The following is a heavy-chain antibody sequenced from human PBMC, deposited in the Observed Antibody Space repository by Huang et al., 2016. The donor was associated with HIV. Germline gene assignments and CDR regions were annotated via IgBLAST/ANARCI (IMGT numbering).Heavy chain of an antibody. Sequence: DVQLVESGGGLVKPGGSLRLPCEDFGASFSSSSMSWVSSISDTSRYKYYADSGKGGFTISRDNTKRSMYLQMVSLRVEDTGIYFCAREAVIVGRSYSMESYSWGQGTLVTVSS. D-gene: IGHD1-26*01. CDR1: GASFSSSS. CDR3: AREAVIVGRSYSMESYS. J-gene: IGHJ4*02. V-gene: IGHV3-21*02. CDR2: ISDTSRYK.